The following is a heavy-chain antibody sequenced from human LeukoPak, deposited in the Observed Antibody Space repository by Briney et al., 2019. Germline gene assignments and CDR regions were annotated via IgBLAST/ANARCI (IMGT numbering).Heavy chain of an antibody. V-gene: IGHV1-69*13. J-gene: IGHJ4*02. Sequence: VASVKVSCKASGGTFSSYAISWVRQAPGQGLEWMGGIVPIYGTTNYAQKFQDRVTITADESTTTVYMELSSLRSDDTAVYYCARDHPYCSGGTCYPRFFDYWGQGTLVTVSS. CDR2: IVPIYGTT. CDR1: GGTFSSYA. CDR3: ARDHPYCSGGTCYPRFFDY. D-gene: IGHD2-15*01.